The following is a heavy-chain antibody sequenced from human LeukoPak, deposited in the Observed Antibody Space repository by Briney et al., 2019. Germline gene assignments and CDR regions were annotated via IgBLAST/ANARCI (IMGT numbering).Heavy chain of an antibody. D-gene: IGHD1/OR15-1a*01. CDR3: ARERTKNKYGMDV. CDR2: IIPIFGIA. Sequence: ASVKVSCKASGGTFSSYAISWVRQAPGQGLEWMGRIIPIFGIANYAQKFQGRVTITADKSTSTAYMELSRLRSDDTAVYYCARERTKNKYGMDVWGQGTTVTVSS. CDR1: GGTFSSYA. J-gene: IGHJ6*02. V-gene: IGHV1-69*04.